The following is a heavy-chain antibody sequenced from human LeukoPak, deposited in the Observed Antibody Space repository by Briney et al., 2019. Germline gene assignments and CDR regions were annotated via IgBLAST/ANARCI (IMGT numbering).Heavy chain of an antibody. CDR2: INPNSGVT. D-gene: IGHD3-22*01. Sequence: ASVKVSCKTSGYTFIAYYIHWVRQAPGQGLEWMARINPNSGVTKFAQKFQGGVTMSRDTSISTAYMELSGLTSDDTAVYYCARDRYNDSAGNNPGERALEIWGQGTMVTVSS. CDR3: ARDRYNDSAGNNPGERALEI. V-gene: IGHV1-2*02. CDR1: GYTFIAYY. J-gene: IGHJ3*02.